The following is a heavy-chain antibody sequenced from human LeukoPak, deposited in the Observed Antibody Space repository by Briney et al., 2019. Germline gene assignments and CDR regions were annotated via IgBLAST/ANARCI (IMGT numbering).Heavy chain of an antibody. J-gene: IGHJ4*02. Sequence: GGSLRLSCAASGFTVSSNYMSWVRQAPGKGLEWVSVIYSGGSTYYADSVKGRFTISRDNSKNTLYLQMNSLRAEDTAVYYCARENPEQYNSFDYWGQGTLVTVSS. CDR3: ARENPEQYNSFDY. CDR1: GFTVSSNY. CDR2: IYSGGST. D-gene: IGHD1-14*01. V-gene: IGHV3-66*01.